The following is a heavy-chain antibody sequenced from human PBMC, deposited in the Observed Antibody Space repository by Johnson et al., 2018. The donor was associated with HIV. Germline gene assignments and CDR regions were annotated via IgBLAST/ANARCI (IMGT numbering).Heavy chain of an antibody. CDR3: AKERSGSYYDQEPFDAFDI. Sequence: VQLVESGGGLVQSGGSLRVSCAASGLNVSGHYMSWVRQSPGKGLEWVANIKQDGSEKYYVDSVKGRFTISRDNSKNTLYLQMNSLRAEDTAVYYCAKERSGSYYDQEPFDAFDIWGQWTMVTVSS. CDR1: GLNVSGHY. CDR2: IKQDGSEK. D-gene: IGHD1-26*01. J-gene: IGHJ3*02. V-gene: IGHV3-7*01.